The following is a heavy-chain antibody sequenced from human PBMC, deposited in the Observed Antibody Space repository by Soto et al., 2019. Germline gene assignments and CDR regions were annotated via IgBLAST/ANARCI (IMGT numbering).Heavy chain of an antibody. Sequence: GGSLRLSCAASGFTFSSYAMSWVRQAPGKGLEWVSAISGSGGSTYYADSVKGRFTISRDNSKNTLYLQMNSLRAEDTAVYYCAKDDRYDFWSGYPINWFDPWGQGTLVTVSS. D-gene: IGHD3-3*01. V-gene: IGHV3-23*01. CDR3: AKDDRYDFWSGYPINWFDP. CDR1: GFTFSSYA. CDR2: ISGSGGST. J-gene: IGHJ5*02.